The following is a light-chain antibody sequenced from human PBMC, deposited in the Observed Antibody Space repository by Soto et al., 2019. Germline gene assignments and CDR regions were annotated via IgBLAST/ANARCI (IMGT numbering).Light chain of an antibody. V-gene: IGKV3-20*01. J-gene: IGKJ4*01. CDR2: GAS. CDR1: QSLCRRP. CDR3: QQYGISPLT. Sequence: EIVLTQSPGTLSLSPGERATLSCRARQSLCRRPFAWYQQKPGQAPRLLIYGASSRVTGIPDRFSGSGSGTDFTLTISRLEPEDFAVYYCQQYGISPLTFGGGTKVEIK.